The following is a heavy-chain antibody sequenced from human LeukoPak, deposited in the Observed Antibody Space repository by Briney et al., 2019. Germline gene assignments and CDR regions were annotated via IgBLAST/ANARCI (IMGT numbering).Heavy chain of an antibody. Sequence: GGSLRLSCAASGFTFSSYEMNWVRQAPGKGLEWVSYISSSGSTIYYADSVKGRFTISRDNAKKSLYLQMNSLRAEDTAVYYCARDLGELSHDYWGQGTLVTVSS. CDR1: GFTFSSYE. J-gene: IGHJ4*02. CDR2: ISSSGSTI. CDR3: ARDLGELSHDY. D-gene: IGHD3-16*02. V-gene: IGHV3-48*03.